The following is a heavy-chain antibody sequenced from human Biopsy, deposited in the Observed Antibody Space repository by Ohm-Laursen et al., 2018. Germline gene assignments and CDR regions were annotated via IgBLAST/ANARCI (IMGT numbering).Heavy chain of an antibody. CDR3: ARDTSRRAREGGMDV. CDR1: GFSVSSYD. CDR2: ISETGSNI. Sequence: GSLRLSCAASGFSVSSYDMNWVRQAPGKGLEWVSYISETGSNIYDADSVRGRLTIARDNAKNSLYLQLNSLRVDDTAVYYCARDTSRRAREGGMDVWGQGTTVTVSS. J-gene: IGHJ6*02. V-gene: IGHV3-21*01. D-gene: IGHD6-6*01.